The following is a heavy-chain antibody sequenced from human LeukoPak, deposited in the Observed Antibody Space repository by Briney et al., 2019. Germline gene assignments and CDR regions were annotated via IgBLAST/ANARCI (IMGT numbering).Heavy chain of an antibody. CDR3: ARLRWPRGGRSSFDY. CDR1: GYSFTSHW. Sequence: GESLKISCKGSGYSFTSHWIGWVRQMPGKGLEWVGIVNPDDSDTIYSPSFQGQVTISADESITTAYLQWSSPKASDTAMYYCARLRWPRGGRSSFDYWGQGALVTVSS. J-gene: IGHJ4*02. V-gene: IGHV5-51*01. D-gene: IGHD3-10*01. CDR2: VNPDDSDT.